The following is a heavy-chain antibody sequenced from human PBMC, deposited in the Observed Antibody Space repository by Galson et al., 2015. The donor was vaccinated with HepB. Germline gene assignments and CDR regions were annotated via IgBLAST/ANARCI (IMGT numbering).Heavy chain of an antibody. CDR1: GLTFNHSA. CDR2: ISGSGGST. V-gene: IGHV3-23*01. Sequence: FPRLSRPSSGLTFNHSAMNWVRQAAGPGLEWVSGISGSGGSTYYADSVKGRFTISRDNSKDTLYLHMNSLRAEDTAVYFCAKGSRSLLNWGSGDNFDCWGQGTLVTVSS. CDR3: AKGSRSLLNWGSGDNFDC. J-gene: IGHJ4*02. D-gene: IGHD7-27*01.